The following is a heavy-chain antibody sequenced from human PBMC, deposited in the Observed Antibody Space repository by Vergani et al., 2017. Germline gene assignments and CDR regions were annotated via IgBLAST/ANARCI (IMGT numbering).Heavy chain of an antibody. Sequence: QVQLVQSGAEVKKPGASVKLSCKASGYSFTTYDINWVRQALGHGLEWVGWINPNSGYTGYARRFEGRVTITRDTAISTAYMELSGLYSDDTAVYYCTRGLPRTLTTETYYFDDWGQGTLVSVSP. CDR1: GYSFTTYD. CDR2: INPNSGYT. D-gene: IGHD1-14*01. V-gene: IGHV1-8*03. CDR3: TRGLPRTLTTETYYFDD. J-gene: IGHJ4*02.